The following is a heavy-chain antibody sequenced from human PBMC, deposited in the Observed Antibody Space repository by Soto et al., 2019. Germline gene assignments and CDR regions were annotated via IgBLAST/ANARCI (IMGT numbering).Heavy chain of an antibody. J-gene: IGHJ2*01. Sequence: QVQLQESGPGLVKPSGTLSLTCAVSGGSISSSNWWSCVRQPPGKGLEWIGEIYHSGSTNYNSSLKSRVTRSVDKSKNQFSLKLSSVTAADTAVYYCARRTYYDSSGYHWYFDLWGRGTLVTVSS. V-gene: IGHV4-4*02. CDR3: ARRTYYDSSGYHWYFDL. CDR2: IYHSGST. CDR1: GGSISSSNW. D-gene: IGHD3-22*01.